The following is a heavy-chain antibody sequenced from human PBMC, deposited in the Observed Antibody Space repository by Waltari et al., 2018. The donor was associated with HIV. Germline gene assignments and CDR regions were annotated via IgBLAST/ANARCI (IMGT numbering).Heavy chain of an antibody. CDR2: IYTSGST. D-gene: IGHD2-21*02. CDR1: GGSISSYY. Sequence: QVQLQESGPGLVKPSETLSLTCTVSGGSISSYYWSWIRQPAGKGLEWIGRIYTSGSTNHNPSLKSRVTMSVDTSKNQFSLKLSSVTAADTAVYDCARGEKYCGGDCYFNYWGQGTLVTVSS. V-gene: IGHV4-4*07. J-gene: IGHJ4*02. CDR3: ARGEKYCGGDCYFNY.